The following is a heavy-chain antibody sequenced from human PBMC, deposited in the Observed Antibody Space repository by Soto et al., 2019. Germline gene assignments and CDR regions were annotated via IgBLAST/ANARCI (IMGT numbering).Heavy chain of an antibody. CDR1: GFTFSSYA. J-gene: IGHJ6*02. V-gene: IGHV3-30-3*01. CDR3: ARDFYCYGEYYHRYVMYV. D-gene: IGHD5-18*01. Sequence: PGGSLRLSCAASGFTFSSYAMHWVRQAPGKGLEWVAVISYDGSNKYYTDSVKGRFTISRDNSKNTLYLQMNSLRAEDTAVYYCARDFYCYGEYYHRYVMYVCGQGTTVPVSS. CDR2: ISYDGSNK.